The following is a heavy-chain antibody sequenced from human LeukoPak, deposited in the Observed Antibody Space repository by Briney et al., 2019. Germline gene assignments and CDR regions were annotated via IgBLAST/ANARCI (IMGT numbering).Heavy chain of an antibody. CDR1: GFTFSNYA. CDR2: VSDSGRSA. Sequence: GGTLRLSCAASGFTFSNYAMSWVRQAPGKGPEWVSGVSDSGRSAYYADSVQGRFIISRDNSKNTLYLQMNSLRVEDTAAYFCAQNQWEFPAWGQGALVTVSS. V-gene: IGHV3-23*01. D-gene: IGHD1-26*01. J-gene: IGHJ5*02. CDR3: AQNQWEFPA.